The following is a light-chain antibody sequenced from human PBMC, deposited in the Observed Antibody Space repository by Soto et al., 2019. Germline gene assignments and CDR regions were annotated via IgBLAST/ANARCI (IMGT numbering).Light chain of an antibody. CDR3: QSYDSSLSGVV. Sequence: QLVLTQPPSVSAAPGQRVTISCTGSSSNIGAGYDVHWYQQLPGTAPKLLIYGNSNRPSGVPDRFSGSKSGTSASLAITGLQAEDEADYYCQSYDSSLSGVVFGGGTKLTVL. CDR2: GNS. V-gene: IGLV1-40*01. CDR1: SSNIGAGYD. J-gene: IGLJ2*01.